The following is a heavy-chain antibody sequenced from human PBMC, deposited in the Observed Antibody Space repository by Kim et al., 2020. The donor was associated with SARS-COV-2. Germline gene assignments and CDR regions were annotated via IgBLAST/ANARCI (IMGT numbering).Heavy chain of an antibody. CDR2: TYYRSKWYN. V-gene: IGHV6-1*01. J-gene: IGHJ3*02. Sequence: SQTLSLTCAISGDSVSSNSAAWNWIRQSPSRGLEWLGRTYYRSKWYNDYAVSVKSRITINPDTSKNQFSLQLNSVTPEDTAVYYCARGHLDSSGWVGAFDIWGQGTMVTVSS. CDR1: GDSVSSNSAA. D-gene: IGHD3-22*01. CDR3: ARGHLDSSGWVGAFDI.